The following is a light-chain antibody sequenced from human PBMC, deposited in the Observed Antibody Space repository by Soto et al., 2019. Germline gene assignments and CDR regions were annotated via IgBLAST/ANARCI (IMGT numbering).Light chain of an antibody. V-gene: IGKV1-9*01. CDR1: QGISSY. Sequence: IQLTQSPSSLTVSVGDRVTITCRASQGISSYLTWYQQKPGKAPKLLIYAASTLQSGVPSRFSGSGSGTDFTLTISSLQPEDFATYYCQQLESYPLTFGGGNKVEIK. J-gene: IGKJ4*01. CDR3: QQLESYPLT. CDR2: AAS.